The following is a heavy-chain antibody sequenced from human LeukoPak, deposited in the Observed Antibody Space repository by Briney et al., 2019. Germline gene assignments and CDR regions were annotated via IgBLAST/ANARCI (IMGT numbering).Heavy chain of an antibody. Sequence: GASVKVSCKASGYTFTSYDINWVRQATGQGLEWMGWMSPNTGNTGYAQKFQGRVTITRNTSISTAYMELSSLRSEDTAVYYCAREGAAAGRYFDYWGQGTLVTVSS. CDR2: MSPNTGNT. D-gene: IGHD6-13*01. CDR1: GYTFTSYD. J-gene: IGHJ4*02. V-gene: IGHV1-8*03. CDR3: AREGAAAGRYFDY.